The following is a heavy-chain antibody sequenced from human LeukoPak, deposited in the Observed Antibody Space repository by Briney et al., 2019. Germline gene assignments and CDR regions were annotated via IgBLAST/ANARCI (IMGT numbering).Heavy chain of an antibody. CDR3: AKEVVPGTSRSFDY. CDR1: GFTFSSYT. V-gene: IGHV3-23*01. D-gene: IGHD2-2*01. Sequence: GGSLRLSCAASGFTFSSYTMAWVRRAPGKGLECVSSKGRFTISRDTSKNTLYLQMNSLRAEDTAIYYCAKEVVPGTSRSFDYWGQGTLVTVSS. J-gene: IGHJ4*02.